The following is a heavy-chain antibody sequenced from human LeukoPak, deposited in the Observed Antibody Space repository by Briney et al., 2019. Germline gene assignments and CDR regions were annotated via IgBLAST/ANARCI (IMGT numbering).Heavy chain of an antibody. D-gene: IGHD3-16*02. CDR2: IYYSGST. V-gene: IGHV4-59*01. CDR1: GGSISSYY. J-gene: IGHJ5*02. Sequence: SETLSLTCTVSGGSISSYYWSWIRQPPGKGLEWIGYIYYSGSTNYNPSLKSRVTISVDTSKNQFSLKLSSVTAADTAVYYCARGYGVWGSYRYNWVDPWGQGTLVTVSS. CDR3: ARGYGVWGSYRYNWVDP.